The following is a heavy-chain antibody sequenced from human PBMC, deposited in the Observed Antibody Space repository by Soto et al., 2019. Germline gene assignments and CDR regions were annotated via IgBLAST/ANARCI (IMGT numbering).Heavy chain of an antibody. D-gene: IGHD3-10*01. CDR1: GIPVSSNY. V-gene: IGHV3-53*04. J-gene: IGHJ6*02. CDR2: LHSGGDT. Sequence: EVPLVESGGGLVQPGGSLRLSCVASGIPVSSNYMTWVRQAPGKGLERVSVLHSGGDTYYANPVKGRFTISRPDSTNTLFIQMNSLPAEDKAVYFCACVGPCYYAAGMGVWCHGSTVTVSS. CDR3: ACVGPCYYAAGMGV.